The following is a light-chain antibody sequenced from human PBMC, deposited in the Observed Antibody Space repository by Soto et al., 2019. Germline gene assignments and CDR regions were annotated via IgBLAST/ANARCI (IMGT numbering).Light chain of an antibody. V-gene: IGKV2-24*01. CDR3: MQATQLPWT. CDR1: QSLVHGDGNTY. J-gene: IGKJ1*01. CDR2: KIS. Sequence: DIMLTQTALSSPVTLGQPASISCRSSQSLVHGDGNTYLSWYHQRPGQPPRLLLYKISTRFSGVPDRFSGSGAGTDFTLKISRVETEDVGVYYCMQATQLPWTFGQGTKVEIK.